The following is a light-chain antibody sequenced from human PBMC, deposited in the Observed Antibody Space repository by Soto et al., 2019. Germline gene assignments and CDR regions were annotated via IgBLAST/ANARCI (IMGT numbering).Light chain of an antibody. V-gene: IGLV2-8*01. CDR2: EVN. J-gene: IGLJ2*01. CDR3: SSYGGSNNLV. Sequence: QSALTQRPSASGSPGQSVTISCTGTSSDVGGYNDVSWYQQHPGKAPKLMMYEVNKRPSGVPDRFSGSKSGNTASLTVSGLQAEDEADYYCSSYGGSNNLVFGGGTKLTVL. CDR1: SSDVGGYND.